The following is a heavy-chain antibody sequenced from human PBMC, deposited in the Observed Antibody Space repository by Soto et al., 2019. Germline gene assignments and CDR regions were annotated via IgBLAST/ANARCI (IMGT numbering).Heavy chain of an antibody. CDR2: ISWNSGSI. Sequence: LSLTCAASGFTFDDYAMHWVRQAPGKGLEWVSGISWNSGSIGYADSVKGRFTISRDNAKNSLYLQMNSLRAEDTALYYCAKSPSPDYGDYYYYYGMDVWGQGTTVTVSS. V-gene: IGHV3-9*01. J-gene: IGHJ6*02. CDR1: GFTFDDYA. CDR3: AKSPSPDYGDYYYYYGMDV. D-gene: IGHD4-17*01.